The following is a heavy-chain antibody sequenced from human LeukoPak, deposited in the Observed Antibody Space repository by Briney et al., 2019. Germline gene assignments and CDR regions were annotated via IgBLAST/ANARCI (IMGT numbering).Heavy chain of an antibody. CDR2: ISSSSSYI. V-gene: IGHV3-21*01. D-gene: IGHD3-22*01. CDR3: ARKTYYYDSSGYYYARFDP. CDR1: GFTFSSYS. Sequence: PGGSLRLSCAASGFTFSSYSMNWVRQAPGKGLEWVSSISSSSSYIYYADSVKGRFTISRDNAKNSLYLQMNSLRAEDTAVYYCARKTYYYDSSGYYYARFDPWGQGTLVTVSS. J-gene: IGHJ5*02.